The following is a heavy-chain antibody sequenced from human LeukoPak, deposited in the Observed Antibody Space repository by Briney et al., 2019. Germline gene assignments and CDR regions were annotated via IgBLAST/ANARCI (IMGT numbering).Heavy chain of an antibody. Sequence: GGSLRLSCAASGFTFDDYAMHLVRQAPGKGLEWVSGISWNSGSIGYADSVKGRFTISRDNAKNSLYLQMNSLRAEDTALYYCAKDIGGSSSYWGQGTLVTVSS. CDR3: AKDIGGSSSY. CDR1: GFTFDDYA. D-gene: IGHD6-6*01. CDR2: ISWNSGSI. V-gene: IGHV3-9*01. J-gene: IGHJ4*02.